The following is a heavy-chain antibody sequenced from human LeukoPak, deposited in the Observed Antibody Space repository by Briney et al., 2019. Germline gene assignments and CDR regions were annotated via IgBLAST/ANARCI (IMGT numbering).Heavy chain of an antibody. J-gene: IGHJ3*02. D-gene: IGHD3-22*01. Sequence: GGSLRLSCAASGFTFSSYSMNWVRQAPGKGLEWVSVIYSGSSTYYADSVKGRFTISRDNSKNTLSLQMNSLRAEDTAVYYCARGKHDSSGYYGPGAFDIWGQGTMVTVSS. CDR3: ARGKHDSSGYYGPGAFDI. CDR2: IYSGSST. V-gene: IGHV3-53*01. CDR1: GFTFSSYS.